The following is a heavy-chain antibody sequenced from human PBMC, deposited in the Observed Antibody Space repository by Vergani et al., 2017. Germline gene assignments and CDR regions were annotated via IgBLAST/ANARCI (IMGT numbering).Heavy chain of an antibody. CDR1: GYSISSGYY. CDR3: ARHIMGNDCYQH. V-gene: IGHV4-38-2*02. D-gene: IGHD2-21*02. J-gene: IGHJ4*02. Sequence: QVQLQESGPGLVKPSGTLSLTCSVSGYSISSGYYWGWIRQPPGKGLEWIGSIYASGNTYYNPSLKSRVTISVDTSKNQFSLKLSSVTAADTAVYYCARHIMGNDCYQHWGQGTLVTVSS. CDR2: IYASGNT.